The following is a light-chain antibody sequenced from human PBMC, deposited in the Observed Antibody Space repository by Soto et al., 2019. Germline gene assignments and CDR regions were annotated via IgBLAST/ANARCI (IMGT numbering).Light chain of an antibody. V-gene: IGLV2-14*01. Sequence: QSVLTQPASVSGSPGQSITISCTGTSSDVGGYNYVSWYQQHPGTAPKLIIYEVSNRPSGVSNRFSGSKSGNTASLTISGLQAEDEADYYCNSYTSKSTGVFGTGTKLTVL. CDR2: EVS. J-gene: IGLJ1*01. CDR1: SSDVGGYNY. CDR3: NSYTSKSTGV.